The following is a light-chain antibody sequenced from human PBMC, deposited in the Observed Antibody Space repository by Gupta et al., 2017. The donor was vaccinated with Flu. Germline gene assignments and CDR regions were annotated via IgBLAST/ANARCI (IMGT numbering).Light chain of an antibody. J-gene: IGKJ4*01. CDR3: QQYGTSHLT. Sequence: EIVLTQSPGTLSLSPGERATLSCRASQSVSRSYLAWYQQKPGQAPRLLIYGASSRTTGIPDRFSGSGSGTDFTLTISRLEAEDFAVYYCQQYGTSHLTFGGGTKVEI. CDR2: GAS. CDR1: QSVSRSY. V-gene: IGKV3-20*01.